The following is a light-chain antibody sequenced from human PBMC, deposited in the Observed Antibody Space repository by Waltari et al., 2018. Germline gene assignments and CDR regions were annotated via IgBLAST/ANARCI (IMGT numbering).Light chain of an antibody. CDR1: SSNIAKNY. Sequence: QFVLTQPPSVSAAPGHQVSLSCPGNSSNIAKNYVSWYQQLPGFVPRLIMYENDKRPSGIPDRFSGSKSGTSATLSITSLRAEDEGDYYCATWDLSVHTEMFGGGTKVTVL. CDR2: END. J-gene: IGLJ3*02. V-gene: IGLV1-51*02. CDR3: ATWDLSVHTEM.